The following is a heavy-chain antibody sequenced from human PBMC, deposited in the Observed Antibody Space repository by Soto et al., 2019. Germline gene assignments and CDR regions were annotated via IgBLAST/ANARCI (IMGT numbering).Heavy chain of an antibody. CDR3: ARAFTYSSSSGYYYGMDV. V-gene: IGHV4-34*01. J-gene: IGHJ6*02. CDR2: INHSGST. CDR1: GGSFSGYY. D-gene: IGHD6-6*01. Sequence: SETLSLTCAVYGGSFSGYYWSWIRQPPGKGLEWIGEINHSGSTNYNPSLKSRVTISVDTSKNQFSLKLSSVTAADTAVYYCARAFTYSSSSGYYYGMDVWGQGTTVTVSS.